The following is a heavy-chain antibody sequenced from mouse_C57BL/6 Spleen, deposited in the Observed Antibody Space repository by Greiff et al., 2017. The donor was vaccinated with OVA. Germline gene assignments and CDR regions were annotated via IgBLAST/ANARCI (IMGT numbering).Heavy chain of an antibody. CDR3: TTAGTGAWCAY. J-gene: IGHJ3*01. CDR2: IDPENGDT. V-gene: IGHV14-4*01. Sequence: VQLQQSGAELVRPGASVKLSCTASGFNIKDDYMHWVKQRPEQGLEWIGWIDPENGDTEYASKFQGKATITADTSSNTAYLQLSSLTSEDTAVYYCTTAGTGAWCAYWGQGTLVTVSA. CDR1: GFNIKDDY. D-gene: IGHD4-1*01.